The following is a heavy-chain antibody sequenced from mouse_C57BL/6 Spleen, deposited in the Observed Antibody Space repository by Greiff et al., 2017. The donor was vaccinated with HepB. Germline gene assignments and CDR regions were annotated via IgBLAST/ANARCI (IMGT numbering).Heavy chain of an antibody. CDR2: IYPGDGDT. CDR1: GYAFRSSW. V-gene: IGHV1-82*01. Sequence: VQLQQSGPELVKPGASVKISCKASGYAFRSSWMNWVKQRPGKGLEWIGRIYPGDGDTNYNGKFKGKATLTADKSSSTAYMQLSSLTSEDSAVYFCARSNYVEDFDYWGQGTTLTVSS. J-gene: IGHJ2*01. D-gene: IGHD2-5*01. CDR3: ARSNYVEDFDY.